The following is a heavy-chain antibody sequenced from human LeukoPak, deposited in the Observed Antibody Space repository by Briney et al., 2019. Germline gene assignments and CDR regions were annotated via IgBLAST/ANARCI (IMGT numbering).Heavy chain of an antibody. D-gene: IGHD3-3*01. CDR2: INSDGSST. CDR1: GFTFSSYW. CDR3: AKVDDFWTGPFDY. J-gene: IGHJ4*02. Sequence: GGSLRLSCAASGFTFSSYWMHWVRQAPGKGLVWVSRINSDGSSTSYADSVKGRFTISRDNAKNTLYLQMNSLRAEDTAVYYCAKVDDFWTGPFDYWGQGTLVTVSS. V-gene: IGHV3-74*01.